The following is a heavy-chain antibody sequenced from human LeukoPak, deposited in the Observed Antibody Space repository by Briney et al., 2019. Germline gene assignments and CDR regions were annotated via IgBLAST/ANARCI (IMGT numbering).Heavy chain of an antibody. Sequence: GGSLRLSCAASGFTFSSYSMNWVRQAPGKGLEWVSYISSSSSTIYYADSVKGRFTISRDNAKKSLFLQMNSLRAEDTAVYYCARDGVTSSVDYWGQGTLVTVSS. CDR1: GFTFSSYS. V-gene: IGHV3-48*04. CDR3: ARDGVTSSVDY. J-gene: IGHJ4*02. CDR2: ISSSSSTI. D-gene: IGHD2-21*02.